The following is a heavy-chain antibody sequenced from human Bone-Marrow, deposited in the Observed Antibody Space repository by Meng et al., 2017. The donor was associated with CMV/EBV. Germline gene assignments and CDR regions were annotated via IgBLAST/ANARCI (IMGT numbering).Heavy chain of an antibody. Sequence: GESLKISCAASGFTFSSYEMNWVRQAPGKGLEWVSYISSSGSTIYYADSVKGRFTISRDNSKNTLYLQMNSLRAEDTAVYYCAKSNWGYYFDYWGQGTLVTVSS. D-gene: IGHD7-27*01. CDR3: AKSNWGYYFDY. V-gene: IGHV3-48*03. J-gene: IGHJ4*02. CDR1: GFTFSSYE. CDR2: ISSSGSTI.